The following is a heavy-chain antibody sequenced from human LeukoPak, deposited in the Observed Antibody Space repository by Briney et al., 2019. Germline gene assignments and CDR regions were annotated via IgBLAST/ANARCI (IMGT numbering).Heavy chain of an antibody. D-gene: IGHD3-9*01. CDR2: IYSGGST. CDR3: AKDGATYYDILTGYYYFDY. CDR1: EFSVGSNY. Sequence: PGGSLRLSCAASEFSVGSNYMTWVRQAPGKGLEWVSLIYSGGSTYYADSVKGRFTISRDNSKNTLYLQMNSLRAEDTAVYYCAKDGATYYDILTGYYYFDYWGQGTLVTVSS. J-gene: IGHJ4*02. V-gene: IGHV3-66*01.